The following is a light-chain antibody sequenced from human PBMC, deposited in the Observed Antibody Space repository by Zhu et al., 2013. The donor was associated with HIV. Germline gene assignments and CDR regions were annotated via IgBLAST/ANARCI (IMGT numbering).Light chain of an antibody. Sequence: EIVLTQSPATLSLSPGDRATLSCRASQSMSRYLAWYQHKPGQAPRLLIYDASNRATGIPARFSGSGSGTDFTLTISSLEPEDFAVYYCHQRSNWPFTFGPGTTVDLK. CDR1: QSMSRY. CDR3: HQRSNWPFT. V-gene: IGKV3-11*01. J-gene: IGKJ3*01. CDR2: DAS.